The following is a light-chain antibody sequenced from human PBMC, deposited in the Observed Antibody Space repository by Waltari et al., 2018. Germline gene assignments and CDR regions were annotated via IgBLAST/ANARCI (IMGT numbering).Light chain of an antibody. J-gene: IGLJ3*02. CDR3: AAWDDSLREV. CDR1: SPNIGSNS. CDR2: RND. V-gene: IGLV1-47*01. Sequence: QSVLTQPPSASGTPGQRVTISCSGSSPNIGSNSVYWYQQLPGTAPKLLIYRNDQRPSGVPDRFSGSKSGTSASLAISGLRSEDEANYYCAAWDDSLREVFGGGTRLTVL.